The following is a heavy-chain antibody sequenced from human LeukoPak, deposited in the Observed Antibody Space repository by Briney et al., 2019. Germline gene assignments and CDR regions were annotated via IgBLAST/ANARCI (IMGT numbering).Heavy chain of an antibody. Sequence: PSETLSLTCSVSGDSISIYYWSWIRQPPGKGLEWIGRIYTSGSTTYNPSLKSRVTISGDTSENQFSLRLSSVTAADTAVYYCARASYSYDISGWVPFDYWGQGTLVTVSS. CDR1: GDSISIYY. D-gene: IGHD3-22*01. V-gene: IGHV4-4*08. J-gene: IGHJ4*02. CDR2: IYTSGST. CDR3: ARASYSYDISGWVPFDY.